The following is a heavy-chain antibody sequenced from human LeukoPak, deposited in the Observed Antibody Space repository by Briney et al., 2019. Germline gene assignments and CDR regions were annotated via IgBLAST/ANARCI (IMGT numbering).Heavy chain of an antibody. J-gene: IGHJ4*02. CDR1: GYTFTSHA. Sequence: ASVKVSCKASGYTFTSHAMNWVRQAPGQGLEWMGWISAYNGNTNYAQKLQGRVTMTTDTSTSTAYMELRSLRSDDTAVYYCARDGDQLLYPLRYWGQGTLVTVSS. V-gene: IGHV1-18*01. D-gene: IGHD2-2*02. CDR3: ARDGDQLLYPLRY. CDR2: ISAYNGNT.